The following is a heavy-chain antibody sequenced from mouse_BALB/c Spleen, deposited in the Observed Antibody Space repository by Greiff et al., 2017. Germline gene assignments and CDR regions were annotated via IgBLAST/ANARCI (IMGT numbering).Heavy chain of an antibody. CDR2: ISYSGST. CDR3: ARSPHYGSSSYAMDY. CDR1: GDSITSGY. D-gene: IGHD1-1*01. J-gene: IGHJ4*01. V-gene: IGHV3-8*02. Sequence: EVQLVESGPSLVKPSQTLSLTCSVTGDSITSGYWNWIRKFPGNKLEYMGYISYSGSTYYNPSLKSRISITRDTSKNQYYLQLNSVTTEDTATYYCARSPHYGSSSYAMDYWGQGTSVTVSS.